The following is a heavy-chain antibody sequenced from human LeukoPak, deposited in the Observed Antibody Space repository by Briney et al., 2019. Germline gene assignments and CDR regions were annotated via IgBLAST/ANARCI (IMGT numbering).Heavy chain of an antibody. V-gene: IGHV3-53*01. CDR1: GFTVSNNY. Sequence: GGSLRLSCAASGFTVSNNYMSWVRQAPGKGLEWVSVIYSGGSTYYADSMKGRFTISRDNSKNTLYLQMNSLRAEDTAVYYCAREKLSNPSYYYYGMDVWGQGTTVTVSS. CDR3: AREKLSNPSYYYYGMDV. J-gene: IGHJ6*02. CDR2: IYSGGST. D-gene: IGHD2/OR15-2a*01.